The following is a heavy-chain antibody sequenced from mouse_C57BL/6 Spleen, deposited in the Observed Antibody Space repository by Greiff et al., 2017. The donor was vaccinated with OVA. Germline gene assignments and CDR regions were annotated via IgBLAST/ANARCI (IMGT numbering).Heavy chain of an antibody. CDR2: IYPGDGDT. CDR1: GYAFSSSW. V-gene: IGHV1-82*01. J-gene: IGHJ3*01. D-gene: IGHD4-1*02. CDR3: ARSSTGSFAY. Sequence: QVQLKQSGPELVKPGASVKISCKASGYAFSSSWMNWVKQRPGKGLEWIGRIYPGDGDTNYNGKFKGKATLTADKSSSPAYMQLSSLTSEDSAVYFCARSSTGSFAYWGQGTLVTVSA.